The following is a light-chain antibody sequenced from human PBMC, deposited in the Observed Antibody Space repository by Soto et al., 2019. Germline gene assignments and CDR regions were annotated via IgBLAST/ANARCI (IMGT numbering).Light chain of an antibody. CDR1: SSDVGGYNY. CDR3: CSSAGSYYV. CDR2: DVS. Sequence: QSVLTQPRSVSGSPGQSVTISCTGTSSDVGGYNYVSWYQQHPGKAPKLMIYDVSKRPSGVPDRFSGSKSGNTASLTISGHQAEDEADYYCCSSAGSYYVFGTGTKLTVL. V-gene: IGLV2-11*01. J-gene: IGLJ1*01.